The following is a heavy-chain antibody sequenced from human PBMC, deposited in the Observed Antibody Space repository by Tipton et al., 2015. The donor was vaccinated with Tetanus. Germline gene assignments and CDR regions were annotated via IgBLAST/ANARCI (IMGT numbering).Heavy chain of an antibody. CDR2: IYYSGST. Sequence: LRLSCTVSGGSISSGGYYWSWIRQHPGKGLEWIGYIYYSGSTYYNPSLKSRVTISVDTSKNQFSLKLSSVTAADTAVYYCATIYTIFGVFNQPVDYWGQGTLVTVSS. J-gene: IGHJ4*02. CDR1: GGSISSGGYY. V-gene: IGHV4-31*02. CDR3: ATIYTIFGVFNQPVDY. D-gene: IGHD3-3*01.